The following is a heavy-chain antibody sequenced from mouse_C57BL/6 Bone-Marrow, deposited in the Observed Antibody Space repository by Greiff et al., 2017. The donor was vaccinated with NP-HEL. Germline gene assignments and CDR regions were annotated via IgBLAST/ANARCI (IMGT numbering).Heavy chain of an antibody. V-gene: IGHV1-50*01. CDR2: IDPSDSYT. CDR3: AVYGSSSFYV. Sequence: QVQLKQPGAELVKPGASVKLSCKASGYTFTSYWMQWVKQRPGQGLEWIGEIDPSDSYTNYNQKFKGKATLTVDTSSSTAYMQLSSLTSEDSAVYYGAVYGSSSFYVGGTGTTVTVTS. CDR1: GYTFTSYW. D-gene: IGHD1-1*01. J-gene: IGHJ1*03.